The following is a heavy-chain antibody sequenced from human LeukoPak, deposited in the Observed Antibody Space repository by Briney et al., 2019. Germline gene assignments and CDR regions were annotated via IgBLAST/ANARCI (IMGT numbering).Heavy chain of an antibody. Sequence: ASVKVSCKASGYTFTSYGISWVRQAPGQGLEWMGWISAYNGNTNYAQKLQGRVTMTTDTSTSTAYMELRSLRSDDTAVYYCARAEGDFWSGYYMDPTKNWFDPWGKETLVTVSS. CDR3: ARAEGDFWSGYYMDPTKNWFDP. J-gene: IGHJ5*02. CDR2: ISAYNGNT. D-gene: IGHD3-3*01. V-gene: IGHV1-18*01. CDR1: GYTFTSYG.